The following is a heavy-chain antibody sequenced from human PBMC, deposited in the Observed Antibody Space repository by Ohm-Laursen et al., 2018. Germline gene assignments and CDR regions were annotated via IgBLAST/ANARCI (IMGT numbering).Heavy chain of an antibody. J-gene: IGHJ4*02. CDR2: ISVSGSST. D-gene: IGHD1-1*01. CDR3: AKGTTDVDY. Sequence: SLRLSCAASGFTFSISGMTWVRHAPGKGLEWVSGISVSGSSTDYADSVKGRFTISRDNSKNTLYLQMNSLRAEDTAVYYCAKGTTDVDYWGQGTLVTVSS. V-gene: IGHV3-23*01. CDR1: GFTFSISG.